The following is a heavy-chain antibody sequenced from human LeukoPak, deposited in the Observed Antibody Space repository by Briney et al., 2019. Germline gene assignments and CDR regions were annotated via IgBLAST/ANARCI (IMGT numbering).Heavy chain of an antibody. J-gene: IGHJ4*02. D-gene: IGHD1-1*01. V-gene: IGHV3-74*01. CDR1: GFTFSSYW. Sequence: TGGSLRLSCAASGFTFSSYWMHWVRQAPGKGLVWVSRINTDGSSTNYADSAKGRFTISRDNAKNALYLQMNSLRAEDSAVYYCGTGPRNDGEDDWGQGTLVTVSS. CDR3: GTGPRNDGEDD. CDR2: INTDGSST.